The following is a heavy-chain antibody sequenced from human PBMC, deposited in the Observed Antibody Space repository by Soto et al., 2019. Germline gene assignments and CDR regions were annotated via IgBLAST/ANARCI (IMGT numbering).Heavy chain of an antibody. CDR2: IHYSGTT. CDR1: GGSINSYY. CDR3: ARDSTLRTLGMDV. V-gene: IGHV4-30-4*08. J-gene: IGHJ6*02. D-gene: IGHD4-17*01. Sequence: SETLSLTCTVSGGSINSYYWSWIRQPPGKGLEWIGYIHYSGTTYHNPSLKSRLTISIDTSKNQFSLKLSSVTAADTAVYYCARDSTLRTLGMDVWGQGTTVTVSS.